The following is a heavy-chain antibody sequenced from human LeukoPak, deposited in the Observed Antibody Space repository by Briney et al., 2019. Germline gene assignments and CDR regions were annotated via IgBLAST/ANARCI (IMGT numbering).Heavy chain of an antibody. J-gene: IGHJ4*02. D-gene: IGHD5-24*01. CDR1: GFTFSTYN. V-gene: IGHV3-48*04. CDR2: ISGSSSSI. CDR3: ARTQARRDGSQSFDY. Sequence: GGSLRLSCAASGFTFSTYNINWVRQAPGKGLEWVSYISGSSSSIYYADSVKGRFTVSRDNAKNSLYLQMNSLRAEDTAVYYCARTQARRDGSQSFDYWGQGTLVTVSS.